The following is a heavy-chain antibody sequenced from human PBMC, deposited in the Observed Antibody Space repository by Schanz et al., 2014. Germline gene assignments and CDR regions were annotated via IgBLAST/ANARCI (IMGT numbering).Heavy chain of an antibody. CDR1: GFIFSDYY. D-gene: IGHD1-26*01. Sequence: QVQLVESGGGLVKPGGSLRLSCAASGFIFSDYYMNWIRQAPGKGLEWVSYISNSGYTIYYADSVKGRFTISRDNAKNSLYLQMNSLRAEDTAVYYCVKDLQRELLRDDHYYGMDVWGQGTTVTVSS. CDR2: ISNSGYTI. V-gene: IGHV3-11*04. CDR3: VKDLQRELLRDDHYYGMDV. J-gene: IGHJ6*02.